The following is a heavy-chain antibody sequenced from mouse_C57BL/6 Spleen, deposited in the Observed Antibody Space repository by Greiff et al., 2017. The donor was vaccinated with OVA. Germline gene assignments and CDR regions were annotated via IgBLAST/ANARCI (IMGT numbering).Heavy chain of an antibody. D-gene: IGHD2-3*01. J-gene: IGHJ3*01. CDR1: GYTFTSYW. V-gene: IGHV1-55*01. CDR3: ARGEFYDGYYWFAY. CDR2: IYPGSGST. Sequence: QVQLQQPGAELVKPGASVKMSCKASGYTFTSYWITWVKQRPGQVLEWIGDIYPGSGSTNYNEKFKSKATLTVDTSSSTAYMQLSSLTSEDSAVYYGARGEFYDGYYWFAYWGQGTLVTVSA.